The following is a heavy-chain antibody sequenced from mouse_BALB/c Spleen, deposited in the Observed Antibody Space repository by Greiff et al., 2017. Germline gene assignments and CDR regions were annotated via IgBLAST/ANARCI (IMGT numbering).Heavy chain of an antibody. J-gene: IGHJ2*01. CDR1: GFTFSSFG. CDR3: ARSDGNPYFDY. CDR2: ISSGSSTI. D-gene: IGHD2-1*01. Sequence: EVKLMESGGGLVQPGGSRKLSCAASGFTFSSFGMHWVRQAPEKGLEWVAYISSGSSTIYYADTVKGRFTISRDNPKNTLFLQMTSLRSEDTAMYYCARSDGNPYFDYWGQGTTLTVSS. V-gene: IGHV5-17*02.